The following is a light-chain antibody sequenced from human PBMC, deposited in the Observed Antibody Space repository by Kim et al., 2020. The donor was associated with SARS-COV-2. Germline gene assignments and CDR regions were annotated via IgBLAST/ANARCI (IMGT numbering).Light chain of an antibody. CDR2: GAY. Sequence: DIQMTQSPSSLSASVGDRVTITCRASQAISNDLAWYQQKPGKVPNLLIYGAYALQSAVPSRFSGSGSGTDFTLTIRSLQPEDVAIYECQKYNGAPWTFGEGTKVDIK. CDR1: QAISND. CDR3: QKYNGAPWT. J-gene: IGKJ1*01. V-gene: IGKV1-27*01.